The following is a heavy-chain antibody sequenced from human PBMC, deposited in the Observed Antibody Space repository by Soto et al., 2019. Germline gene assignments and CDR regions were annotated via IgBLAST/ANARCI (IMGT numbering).Heavy chain of an antibody. Sequence: LRLSCAASGFTFDDYAMHWVRQAPGKGLEWVSGISWNSGSIGYADSVKGRFTISRDNAKNSLYLQMNSLRAEDTALYYCAKGDGYNFGWFDPWGQGTLVTVSS. CDR1: GFTFDDYA. V-gene: IGHV3-9*01. CDR3: AKGDGYNFGWFDP. D-gene: IGHD5-12*01. CDR2: ISWNSGSI. J-gene: IGHJ5*02.